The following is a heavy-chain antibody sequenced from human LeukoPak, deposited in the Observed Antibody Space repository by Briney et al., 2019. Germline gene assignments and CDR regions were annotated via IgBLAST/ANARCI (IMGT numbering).Heavy chain of an antibody. Sequence: PGGSLRLSCAASGFTFDDYAMHWVRQAPGKGLEWVSGISWNSGSIGYADSVKGRFTISRDNAKNSLYLQMNSLRAEDTALYYCAKDSAGAYDGSGSYPRSWGQGTLVTVSS. CDR2: ISWNSGSI. CDR3: AKDSAGAYDGSGSYPRS. V-gene: IGHV3-9*01. CDR1: GFTFDDYA. J-gene: IGHJ5*02. D-gene: IGHD3-10*01.